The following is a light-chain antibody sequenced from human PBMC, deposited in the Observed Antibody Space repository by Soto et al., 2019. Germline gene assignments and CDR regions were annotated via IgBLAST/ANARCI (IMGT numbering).Light chain of an antibody. CDR2: DAS. V-gene: IGKV1-39*01. CDR3: QQSYSTPPT. J-gene: IGKJ5*01. CDR1: QDISNY. Sequence: DIQMTQSPSTPSGSVGDRVTITCQASQDISNYLNWYQQKLGKAPKLLIYDASNLETGVPSRFSGSGSGTDFTLTISSLQPEDFATYYCQQSYSTPPTFGQGTRLEIK.